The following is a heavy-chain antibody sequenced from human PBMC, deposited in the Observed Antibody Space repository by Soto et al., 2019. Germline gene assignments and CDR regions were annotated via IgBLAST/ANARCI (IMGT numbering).Heavy chain of an antibody. J-gene: IGHJ4*02. V-gene: IGHV4-59*08. CDR3: ARLLYDRNVFSSFDY. CDR1: GGSISSYY. Sequence: PSETLSLTCTVSGGSISSYYWTWIRQPPGKGLEWIGNIYYSGSTNDNPSLKSRVAISVDTSKNQCSLKLSSVTAADTAVYYCARLLYDRNVFSSFDYWGQGPLVTVSS. D-gene: IGHD3-22*01. CDR2: IYYSGST.